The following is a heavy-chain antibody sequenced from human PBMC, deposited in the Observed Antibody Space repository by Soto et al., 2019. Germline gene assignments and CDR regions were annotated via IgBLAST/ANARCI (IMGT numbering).Heavy chain of an antibody. CDR3: ATGRGVRGVIITTYYYYGLAV. CDR1: GGSFSGYY. Sequence: SETLSLTCAVYGGSFSGYYWSWIRQPPGKGLEWIGEINHSGSTNYNPSLKSRVTISVDTSKNQFSLKLSSVSAADTAVYYCATGRGVRGVIITTYYYYGLAVWGQGTTVTVSS. D-gene: IGHD3-10*01. J-gene: IGHJ6*02. CDR2: INHSGST. V-gene: IGHV4-34*01.